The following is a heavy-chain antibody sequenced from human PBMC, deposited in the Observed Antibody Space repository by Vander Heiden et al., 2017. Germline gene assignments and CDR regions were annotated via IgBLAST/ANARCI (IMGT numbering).Heavy chain of an antibody. CDR2: IFSNDEK. V-gene: IGHV2-26*01. J-gene: IGHJ4*02. Sequence: QVTLKESGPVLVKPTETLTLTCTVPGFSLSNARMGVSWIRQPPGKALEWLAHIFSNDEKSYSTSLKSRLTISKDTSKSQVVLTMTNMDPVDTATYYCARTRSYYYDSSGYYYPYYFDYWGQGTLVTVSS. D-gene: IGHD3-22*01. CDR1: GFSLSNARMG. CDR3: ARTRSYYYDSSGYYYPYYFDY.